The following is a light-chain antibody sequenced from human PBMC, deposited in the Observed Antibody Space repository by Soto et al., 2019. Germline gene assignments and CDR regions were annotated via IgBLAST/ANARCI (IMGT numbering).Light chain of an antibody. CDR3: QQYGSSRWT. J-gene: IGKJ1*01. V-gene: IGKV3-20*01. Sequence: EIGLTQSPGTLSLSPGERATLSCRASQSVSTTYLAWYQQKPGQAPRLLIYGASSRATGIPDRFSGSGSGTDFTLTISRLEPEDCAVYYCQQYGSSRWTFGQGTKVEIK. CDR2: GAS. CDR1: QSVSTTY.